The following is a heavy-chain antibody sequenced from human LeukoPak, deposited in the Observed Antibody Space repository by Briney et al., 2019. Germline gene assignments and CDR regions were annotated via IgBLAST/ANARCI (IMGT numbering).Heavy chain of an antibody. CDR1: GFTFSDYY. Sequence: GGSLRLSCAASGFTFSDYYMRWIRQAPGEGLEWVSYISSNGSTIYYADSVKGRFTISRDNAKNSLYLQMNSLSAEDTALYYCAKDINFWNGYFRPVAFDIWVQGTMVSV. J-gene: IGHJ3*02. D-gene: IGHD3-3*01. CDR2: ISSNGSTI. V-gene: IGHV3-11*01. CDR3: AKDINFWNGYFRPVAFDI.